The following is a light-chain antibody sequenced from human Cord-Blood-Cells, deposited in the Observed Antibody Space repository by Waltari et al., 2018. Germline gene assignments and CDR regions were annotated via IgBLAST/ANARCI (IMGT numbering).Light chain of an antibody. V-gene: IGKV2-28*01. Sequence: DIVMTQSPLSLPVTPGAPASISCRSSQSLLHSNGYNYLDWYLQKPGQSPQLLIYLGSNRASGVPDRFSGSGSGTDFTPKISRVEAEDVGVYYCMQALQTPYTFGQGTKLEIK. CDR3: MQALQTPYT. CDR2: LGS. CDR1: QSLLHSNGYNY. J-gene: IGKJ2*01.